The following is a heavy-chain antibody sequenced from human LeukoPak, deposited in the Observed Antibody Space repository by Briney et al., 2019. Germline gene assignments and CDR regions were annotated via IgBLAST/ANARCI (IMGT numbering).Heavy chain of an antibody. Sequence: SVKVSCKASGFTFSSSAVQWVRQARGQGLEWIGWIVVGGGNTNYAQRFQDRITITRDMSTSTAYMELSSLRSEDTAVYYCVAEIYGGNSDCCTFDFWGPGTPVTVSS. V-gene: IGHV1-58*01. D-gene: IGHD4-23*01. CDR2: IVVGGGNT. CDR1: GFTFSSSA. J-gene: IGHJ3*01. CDR3: VAEIYGGNSDCCTFDF.